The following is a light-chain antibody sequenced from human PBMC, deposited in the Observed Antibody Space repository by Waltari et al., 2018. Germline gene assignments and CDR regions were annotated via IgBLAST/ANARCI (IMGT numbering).Light chain of an antibody. Sequence: DIVLTQSPDTLSLSPGARATLACRASQSVSRSVTWYQQIPGQAPKLPIYDASSRPTGNPDRFSGSGSGTDFSLTIGRLQPEDFAVYYFQHYVRLPATFGQGTKVEIK. CDR3: QHYVRLPAT. J-gene: IGKJ1*01. CDR1: QSVSRS. CDR2: DAS. V-gene: IGKV3-20*01.